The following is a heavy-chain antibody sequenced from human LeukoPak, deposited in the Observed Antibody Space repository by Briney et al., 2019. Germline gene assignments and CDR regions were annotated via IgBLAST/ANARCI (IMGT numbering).Heavy chain of an antibody. J-gene: IGHJ4*02. D-gene: IGHD3-10*01. V-gene: IGHV1-8*02. CDR1: GYTFTGYY. CDR2: INPNSGNT. CDR3: ARVGYYPGY. Sequence: ASVKVSCKASGYTFTGYYMHWVRQAPGQGLEWMGWINPNSGNTGYAQKFQGRVTMTRNTSISTAYMELSSLRSEDTAVYYCARVGYYPGYWGQGTLVTVSS.